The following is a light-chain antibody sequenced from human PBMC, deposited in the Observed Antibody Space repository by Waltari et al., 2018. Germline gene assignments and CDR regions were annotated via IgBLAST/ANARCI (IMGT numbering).Light chain of an antibody. CDR3: SSYTRSRTYV. J-gene: IGLJ1*01. CDR1: NTYVVAHHF. V-gene: IGLV2-14*01. Sequence: QSALTHPASVSASPGQSISISSPATNTYVVAHHFVSWYQQHPGRAPKLIIYDVSNRPSGISERFSGSKFGNTASLTISGLQAEDEADYYCSSYTRSRTYVFGSGTKVTVL. CDR2: DVS.